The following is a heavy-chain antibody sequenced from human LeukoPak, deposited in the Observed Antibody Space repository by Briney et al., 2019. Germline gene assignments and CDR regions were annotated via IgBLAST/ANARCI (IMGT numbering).Heavy chain of an antibody. J-gene: IGHJ4*02. D-gene: IGHD5-18*01. CDR2: IYYSGST. V-gene: IGHV4-59*01. Sequence: SETLSLTCTVSGGSINSYYWSWIRQSPGEGLEWIGYIYYSGSTNYNPSLKSRATISADTSKNQFSLKLSSVTAADTAVYYCARAGYSFGLDYWGQGTLVTVSS. CDR3: ARAGYSFGLDY. CDR1: GGSINSYY.